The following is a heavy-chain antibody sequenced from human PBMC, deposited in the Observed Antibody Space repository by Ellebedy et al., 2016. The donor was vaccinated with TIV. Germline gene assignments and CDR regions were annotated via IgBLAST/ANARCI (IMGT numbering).Heavy chain of an antibody. CDR1: GYSFTSYW. V-gene: IGHV5-10-1*01. CDR2: IDPSDSYT. D-gene: IGHD3-22*01. Sequence: KVSCKGSGYSFTSYWISWVRQMPGKGLEWMGRIDPSDSYTNYSPPFQGHVTISADKSISTAYLQWSSLKASDTAMYYCARRRHYYDSSGYYGDAFDIWGQGTMVTVSS. CDR3: ARRRHYYDSSGYYGDAFDI. J-gene: IGHJ3*02.